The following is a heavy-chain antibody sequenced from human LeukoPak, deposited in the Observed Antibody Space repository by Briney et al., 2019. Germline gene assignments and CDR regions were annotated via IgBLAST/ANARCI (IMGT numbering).Heavy chain of an antibody. CDR2: ISYDGSNK. CDR3: AREDTPFSGGSCYADY. D-gene: IGHD2-15*01. J-gene: IGHJ4*02. Sequence: GGSLRLSCAASGFTFSSYAMHWVRQAPGKGLEWVAVISYDGSNKYYADSVKGRFTISRDNSKNTLYLQMDSLRAEDTAVYYCAREDTPFSGGSCYADYWGQGTLVTVSS. V-gene: IGHV3-30-3*01. CDR1: GFTFSSYA.